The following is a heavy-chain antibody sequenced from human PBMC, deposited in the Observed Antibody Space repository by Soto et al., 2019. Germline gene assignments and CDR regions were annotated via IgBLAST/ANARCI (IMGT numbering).Heavy chain of an antibody. D-gene: IGHD6-6*01. V-gene: IGHV5-51*01. CDR3: ASLGGFEHSSSSGLSYYMDV. Sequence: GESLKISCKGSGYSFTSYWIGWVRQMPGKGLEWMGIIYPGDSDTRYSPSFQGQVTISADKSISTAYLQWSSLKASDTAMYYCASLGGFEHSSSSGLSYYMDVWGKGTTVTVS. J-gene: IGHJ6*03. CDR2: IYPGDSDT. CDR1: GYSFTSYW.